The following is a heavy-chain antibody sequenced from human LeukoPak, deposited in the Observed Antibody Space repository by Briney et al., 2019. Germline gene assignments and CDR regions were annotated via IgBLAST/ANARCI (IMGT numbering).Heavy chain of an antibody. CDR1: GGSISSSSYY. J-gene: IGHJ4*02. D-gene: IGHD3-10*01. CDR3: ARGFGENYYFDY. Sequence: SETLSLTCTVSGGSISSSSYYWGWIRQPPGKGLEWIGSIYYSGSTYYNPSLKSRVTISVDTTKNQFSLKLSSVTAADTAVYYCARGFGENYYFDYWGQGTLVTVSS. CDR2: IYYSGST. V-gene: IGHV4-39*07.